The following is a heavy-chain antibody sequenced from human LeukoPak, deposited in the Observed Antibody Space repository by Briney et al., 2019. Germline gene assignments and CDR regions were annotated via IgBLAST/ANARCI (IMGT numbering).Heavy chain of an antibody. V-gene: IGHV3-21*01. D-gene: IGHD3-3*01. CDR1: GFSFSSYS. CDR3: ARSNDFWSGYYDNYYYGMDV. CDR2: ISSSRGYI. Sequence: PGGSLRLSCAASGFSFSSYSMTWVRQAPGKGPEWVSSISSSRGYIYYADSVKGRFTISRDNAKNSLYLQMNSLRAEDTADYYCARSNDFWSGYYDNYYYGMDVWGQGTTVTVSS. J-gene: IGHJ6*02.